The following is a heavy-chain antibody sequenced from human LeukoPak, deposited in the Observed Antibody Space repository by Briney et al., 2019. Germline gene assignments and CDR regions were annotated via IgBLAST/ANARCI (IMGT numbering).Heavy chain of an antibody. CDR1: GYSFTSYW. CDR3: ARHVPGSDDAFDI. J-gene: IGHJ3*02. V-gene: IGHV5-51*01. CDR2: IYTGDSDT. D-gene: IGHD3-10*01. Sequence: GESLKISCKGSGYSFTSYWIGWVRQMPGKGLEWMGIIYTGDSDTRYSPSFQGQVTISADKSISTAYLQWSSLKASDTAMYYCARHVPGSDDAFDIWGQGTMVTVSS.